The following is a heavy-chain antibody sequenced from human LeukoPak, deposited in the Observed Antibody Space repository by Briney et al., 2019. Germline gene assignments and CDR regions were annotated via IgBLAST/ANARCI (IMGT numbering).Heavy chain of an antibody. CDR2: IYNSGST. Sequence: SETLSLTCTVSGGSISSYYWSWIRQPAGKGLEWIGRIYNSGSTTYNPPLKSRVTISVDTSKNQFSLKLSSVTAADTAVYYCAMISSSWYRNYYYYYMDVWGKGTTVTVSS. D-gene: IGHD6-13*01. CDR1: GGSISSYY. J-gene: IGHJ6*03. CDR3: AMISSSWYRNYYYYYMDV. V-gene: IGHV4-4*07.